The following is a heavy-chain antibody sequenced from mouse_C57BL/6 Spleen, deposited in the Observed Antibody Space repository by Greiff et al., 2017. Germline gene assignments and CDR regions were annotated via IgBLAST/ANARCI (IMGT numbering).Heavy chain of an antibody. J-gene: IGHJ2*01. Sequence: QVQLQQPGTELVKPGASVKLSCKASGYTFTSYWMPWVKQRPGQGLEWIGNINPSNGGTNYNEKFKSKATLTVDKSASTAYMQLSSLTSEDSAVYDCASLANWDRDYFDYWGQGTTLTVSS. V-gene: IGHV1-53*01. D-gene: IGHD4-1*01. CDR3: ASLANWDRDYFDY. CDR2: INPSNGGT. CDR1: GYTFTSYW.